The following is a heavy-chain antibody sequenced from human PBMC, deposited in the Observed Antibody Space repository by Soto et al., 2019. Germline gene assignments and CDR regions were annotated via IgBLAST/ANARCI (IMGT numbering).Heavy chain of an antibody. CDR2: IYYSGTT. CDR3: ARTFTLGLNWFDP. Sequence: SETLSLTCTVSGVSISTYYWSWIRQPPGKGLEWIGYIYYSGTTNYNPSLKSRVTMSVDTSENQFSLKLTSVTAADTAVYYCARTFTLGLNWFDPWGQGNLVPVSS. CDR1: GVSISTYY. V-gene: IGHV4-59*08. J-gene: IGHJ5*02.